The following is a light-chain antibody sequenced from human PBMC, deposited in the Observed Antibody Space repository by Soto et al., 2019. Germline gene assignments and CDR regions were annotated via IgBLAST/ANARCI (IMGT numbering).Light chain of an antibody. J-gene: IGKJ2*01. CDR2: AAS. CDR3: LQASSFPHT. CDR1: QGISSW. Sequence: DLPMTQSPSSVSASVGDRVTITCRASQGISSWLAWYQQKPGKAPKLLIYAASSLQSGVPSRFSGSGSGTDCTLTISSLQPEDVATYYGLQASSFPHTFGQATKLEIK. V-gene: IGKV1-12*01.